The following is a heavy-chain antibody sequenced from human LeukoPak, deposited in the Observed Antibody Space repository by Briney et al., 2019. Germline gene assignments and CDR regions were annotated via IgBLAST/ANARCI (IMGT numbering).Heavy chain of an antibody. V-gene: IGHV3-48*01. D-gene: IGHD2-15*01. CDR2: ISSGSSTI. CDR3: VRGYCSGGSCYNLDY. CDR1: GFSFSGYT. Sequence: TGGSLRLSCAASGFSFSGYTMNWVRQAPGKGLEWTSYISSGSSTIYYADSVKGRFTISRDNAKNSLYLQMNSLRAEDTAVYYCVRGYCSGGSCYNLDYWGQGTLVTVSS. J-gene: IGHJ4*02.